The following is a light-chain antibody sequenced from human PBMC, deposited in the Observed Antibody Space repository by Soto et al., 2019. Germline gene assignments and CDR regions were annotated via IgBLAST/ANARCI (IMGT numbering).Light chain of an antibody. CDR1: QSVGTF. J-gene: IGKJ1*01. Sequence: EIVLTQSPGSLSLSPGEGATLSCRASQSVGTFLAWYQQRPGQGPRLLIYDASNRATGIPARFRGSGSVTDFALHISSLEPEYFAVNCGQHRAIGVWTFGKGTKVEFK. V-gene: IGKV3-11*01. CDR3: QHRAIGVWT. CDR2: DAS.